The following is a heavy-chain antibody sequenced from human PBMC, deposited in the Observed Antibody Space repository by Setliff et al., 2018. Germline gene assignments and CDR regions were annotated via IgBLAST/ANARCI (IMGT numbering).Heavy chain of an antibody. D-gene: IGHD3-22*01. V-gene: IGHV4-61*03. J-gene: IGHJ5*02. CDR3: ARSYDSSASNWFDP. CDR2: IYYRGST. CDR1: GGSISSGGYS. Sequence: SETLSLTCAVYGGSISSGGYSWSWIRQPPGKGLEWIGYIYYRGSTNYNPSLRSRVTMSVDTSKTHFSLTLSSVTAADTAVYYCARSYDSSASNWFDPWGRGTLVTVSS.